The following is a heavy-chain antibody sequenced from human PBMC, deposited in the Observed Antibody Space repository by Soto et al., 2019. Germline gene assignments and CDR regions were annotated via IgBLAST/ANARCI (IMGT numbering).Heavy chain of an antibody. CDR3: TRGPRASSGGTGAY. CDR2: IDYDGTTT. Sequence: EVQLVESGGGLVQPGGSLRLSCAASGFSFDSYWMHWVRQAPGRGPVWVSRIDYDGTTTNYADSVKGRFTISRDNAKSTLYLQMNSLRPEDTAVYYCTRGPRASSGGTGAYWGKGTLVTVSS. D-gene: IGHD2-2*01. J-gene: IGHJ1*01. V-gene: IGHV3-74*01. CDR1: GFSFDSYW.